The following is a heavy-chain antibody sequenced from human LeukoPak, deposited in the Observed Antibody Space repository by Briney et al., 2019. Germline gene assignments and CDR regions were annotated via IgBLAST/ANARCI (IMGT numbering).Heavy chain of an antibody. Sequence: PSETLSLTCTVSDYPISSGYYWGWIRQPPGKGLEWIGIILQSGSTHYNPSLKSRVTISVDTSKNQFSLRLSSVTAADTAVYYCVRARLERRISAFDSWGQGTLVTVSS. CDR1: DYPISSGYY. CDR2: ILQSGST. V-gene: IGHV4-38-2*02. D-gene: IGHD1-1*01. CDR3: VRARLERRISAFDS. J-gene: IGHJ4*02.